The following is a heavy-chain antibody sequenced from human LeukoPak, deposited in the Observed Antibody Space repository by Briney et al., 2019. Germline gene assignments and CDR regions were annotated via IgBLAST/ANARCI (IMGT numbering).Heavy chain of an antibody. D-gene: IGHD2-15*01. Sequence: GGPLRLSCAASGFTFSSYAMTWVRQAPGKGLEWVSTIRGTGGSTYYADSVKGRFTISRDNSKNTLYLQMSSLRAEDTAVYYCANGWWLDYWGQGTLVTVSS. CDR1: GFTFSSYA. V-gene: IGHV3-23*01. J-gene: IGHJ4*02. CDR3: ANGWWLDY. CDR2: IRGTGGST.